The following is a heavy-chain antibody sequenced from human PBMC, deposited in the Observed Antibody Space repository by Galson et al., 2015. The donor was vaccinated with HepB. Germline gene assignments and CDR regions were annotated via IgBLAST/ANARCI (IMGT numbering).Heavy chain of an antibody. CDR2: INPNSGAT. CDR3: ARERDFYDRSGYSLDF. D-gene: IGHD3-22*01. CDR1: GFTFTDYY. V-gene: IGHV1-2*02. J-gene: IGHJ4*02. Sequence: SVKVSCKASGFTFTDYYIHWVRQAPGQGLQWMGWINPNSGATDYAQKFLGRVSMTSGTSISTAYMELSRLRSDDTAVYYCARERDFYDRSGYSLDFWGQGTLVTVSS.